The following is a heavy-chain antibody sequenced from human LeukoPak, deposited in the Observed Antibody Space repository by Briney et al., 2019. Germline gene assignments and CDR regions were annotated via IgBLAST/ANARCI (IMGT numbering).Heavy chain of an antibody. D-gene: IGHD3-10*01. V-gene: IGHV3-53*01. CDR1: GFTVSSNY. Sequence: GGSLRLSCAASGFTVSSNYMSWVRQAPGKGLEWVSVIYSGGSTNYADSVKGRFTISRDNSKNTLYLQMNSLRAEDTAVYYCARVVGVGYYGSGNWFDPWGQGTLVTVSS. J-gene: IGHJ5*02. CDR3: ARVVGVGYYGSGNWFDP. CDR2: IYSGGST.